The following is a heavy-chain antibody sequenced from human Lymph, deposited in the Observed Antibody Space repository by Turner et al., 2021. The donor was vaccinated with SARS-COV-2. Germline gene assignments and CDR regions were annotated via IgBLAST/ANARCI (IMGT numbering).Heavy chain of an antibody. V-gene: IGHV4-30-4*01. J-gene: IGHJ4*02. Sequence: QVQLQESGPGLVKPSQTLSLTCPVSGGSTSSGDYYWSWIRQPPGKGLEWIGYIYYSGSTYYNPSLKSRVTISVDTSKNQFSLKLSSVTAADTAVYYCARVHRWNYEYYFDYWGQGTLVTVSS. D-gene: IGHD1-7*01. CDR3: ARVHRWNYEYYFDY. CDR2: IYYSGST. CDR1: GGSTSSGDYY.